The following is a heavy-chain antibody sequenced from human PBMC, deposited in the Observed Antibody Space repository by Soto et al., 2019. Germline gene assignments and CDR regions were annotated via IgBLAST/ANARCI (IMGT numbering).Heavy chain of an antibody. CDR3: AKDNTGYCSGGRCYWGPGTEYMDV. V-gene: IGHV3-30*18. D-gene: IGHD2-15*01. J-gene: IGHJ6*03. CDR2: ISYDGSNK. CDR1: GFTFSSYG. Sequence: QVQLVESGGGVVQPGRSLRLSCAASGFTFSSYGMHWVRQAPGKGLEWVAVISYDGSNKYYADSVKGRFTISRDNSKNTLYLQMNSLRAEDTAVYYCAKDNTGYCSGGRCYWGPGTEYMDVWGKGTTVTVSS.